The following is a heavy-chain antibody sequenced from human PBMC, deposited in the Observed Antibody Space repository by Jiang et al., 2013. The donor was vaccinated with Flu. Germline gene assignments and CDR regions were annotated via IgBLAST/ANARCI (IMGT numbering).Heavy chain of an antibody. D-gene: IGHD6-19*01. V-gene: IGHV4-59*01. J-gene: IGHJ1*01. Sequence: LLKPSETLSLTCTVSGGSISSYYWTWIRQPPGKGLEWIGYIYYSGSTNYNPSLRSRVTISVDTSNNQFSLKLRSVTAADTAVYYCARGVAVAGTGYFQHWGQGTLVTVSS. CDR2: IYYSGST. CDR3: ARGVAVAGTGYFQH. CDR1: GGSISSYY.